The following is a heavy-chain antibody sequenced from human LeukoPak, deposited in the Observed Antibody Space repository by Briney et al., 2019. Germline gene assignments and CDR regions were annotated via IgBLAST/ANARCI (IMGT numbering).Heavy chain of an antibody. D-gene: IGHD3-10*01. J-gene: IGHJ4*02. CDR2: IYHSGTT. CDR1: GYSISSGYY. V-gene: IGHV4-38-2*02. Sequence: SETLSLTCTVSGYSISSGYYWGWIRQSPGKGLEWIGNIYHSGTTYYNPSLKSRATISVDTSKNQFSLKLSSVTAADTAVYYCARVTHYYDSGSYPYWGQGTLLTVSS. CDR3: ARVTHYYDSGSYPY.